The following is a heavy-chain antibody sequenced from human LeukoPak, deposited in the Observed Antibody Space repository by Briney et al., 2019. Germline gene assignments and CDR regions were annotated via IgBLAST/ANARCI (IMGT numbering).Heavy chain of an antibody. CDR1: GFTFSSYS. V-gene: IGHV3-48*04. J-gene: IGHJ4*02. CDR3: ARSTGGVTMVRGVSNY. CDR2: ISSSSGTI. D-gene: IGHD3-10*01. Sequence: GGSLRLSCTASGFTFSSYSMNWVRQAPGKGLEWVSYISSSSGTIYYADSVKGRFTISRDNAKNSLYLQMNSLRAEDTAVYYCARSTGGVTMVRGVSNYWGQGTLVTVSS.